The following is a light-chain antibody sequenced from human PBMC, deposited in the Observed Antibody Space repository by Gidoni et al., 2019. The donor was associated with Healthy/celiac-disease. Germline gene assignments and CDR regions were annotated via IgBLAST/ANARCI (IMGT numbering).Light chain of an antibody. CDR2: DAS. CDR3: QQRSNWTPLT. J-gene: IGKJ4*01. CDR1: QSVSSY. Sequence: EILLTQSPATLSLSPGERATLSCRASQSVSSYLSWYQQKPGQAPRLLIYDASNRATGIPPRFSGSGSGTDFKLTISSREPEDFAVYYCQQRSNWTPLTFGGGTKVEIK. V-gene: IGKV3-11*01.